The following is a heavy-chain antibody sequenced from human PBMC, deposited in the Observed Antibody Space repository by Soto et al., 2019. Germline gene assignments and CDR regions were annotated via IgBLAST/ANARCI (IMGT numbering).Heavy chain of an antibody. CDR3: ARTGTPDP. J-gene: IGHJ5*02. V-gene: IGHV5-10-1*01. CDR1: GYGFTSYW. Sequence: ESLRGKWQCSGYGFTSYWISLVLQMPGKGLEWMGRIDPSDSYTNYSPSFQGHVTISADKSISTAYLQWSSLKASDTDMYYCARTGTPDPWGQGTLVIVT. CDR2: IDPSDSYT. D-gene: IGHD1-1*01.